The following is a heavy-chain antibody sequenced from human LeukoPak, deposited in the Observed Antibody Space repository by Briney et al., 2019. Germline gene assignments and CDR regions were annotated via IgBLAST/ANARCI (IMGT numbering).Heavy chain of an antibody. J-gene: IGHJ4*02. CDR1: GFTFSTYA. D-gene: IGHD2-15*01. CDR2: ISYDGGNK. Sequence: GGSLRLSCAVSGFTFSTYAMHWVRQVPVKGLEWVAVISYDGGNKYYADSVKGRFTISRDNSKNTLYLQMNSLRAEDTAVYYCATCSGGSCYPPKFDYWGQGTLVTVSS. V-gene: IGHV3-30-3*01. CDR3: ATCSGGSCYPPKFDY.